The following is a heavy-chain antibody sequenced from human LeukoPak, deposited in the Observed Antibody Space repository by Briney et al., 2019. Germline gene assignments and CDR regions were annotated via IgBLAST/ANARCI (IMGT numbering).Heavy chain of an antibody. CDR3: VKAVGAAQRGSFDY. J-gene: IGHJ4*02. V-gene: IGHV3-30*18. CDR2: ISYEGRNK. D-gene: IGHD1-26*01. Sequence: GGSLRLSCAASGFTFDNYDMYWVRQAPGKGLEWVAVISYEGRNKDYADSVKGRFTISRDNSMNTVSLQMNSPRPEDTALYHCVKAVGAAQRGSFDYWGQGTLVTVSS. CDR1: GFTFDNYD.